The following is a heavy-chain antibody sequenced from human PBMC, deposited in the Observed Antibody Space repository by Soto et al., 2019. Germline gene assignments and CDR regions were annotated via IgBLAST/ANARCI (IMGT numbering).Heavy chain of an antibody. CDR3: ARGYPLNWFDP. Sequence: SETLSLTCTVSGGSISSGGYYWSWIRQHPGKGLEWIGYIYYSGSTYYDPSLKSRVTISVDTSKNQFSLKLSSVTAADTAVYYCARGYPLNWFDPWGQGTLVTVSS. D-gene: IGHD1-26*01. V-gene: IGHV4-31*03. CDR1: GGSISSGGYY. CDR2: IYYSGST. J-gene: IGHJ5*02.